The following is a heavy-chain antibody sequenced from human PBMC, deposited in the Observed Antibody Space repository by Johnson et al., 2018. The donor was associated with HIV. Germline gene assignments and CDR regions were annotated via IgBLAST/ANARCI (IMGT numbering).Heavy chain of an antibody. CDR1: GFTFSSYA. V-gene: IGHV3-30*19. J-gene: IGHJ3*02. CDR2: ISDDGSYK. Sequence: QVQLVESGGGVVQPGRSLRLSCAASGFTFSSYAMHWVRQAPGKGLVWVVAISDDGSYKYYADSVQCQFTITRDKYKNKLYLQMNSQLPEDTVVYYCSRSGSGYDAFDIWGQGTMVTVSS. CDR3: SRSGSGYDAFDI. D-gene: IGHD5-12*01.